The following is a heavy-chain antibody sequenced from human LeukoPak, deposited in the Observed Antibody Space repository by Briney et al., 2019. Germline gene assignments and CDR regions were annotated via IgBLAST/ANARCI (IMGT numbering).Heavy chain of an antibody. CDR2: ISYSGSNK. CDR3: ARGGYCSSTSCYENSAFDI. CDR1: GFTFSSYA. D-gene: IGHD2-2*01. Sequence: GGSLRLSCAASGFTFSSYAMHWVRQAPGKGLEWVADISYSGSNKYYADSVKGRFTISRDNSKNTLYLQMNSLRAEDTAVYYCARGGYCSSTSCYENSAFDIWGQGTMVTVSS. V-gene: IGHV3-30*04. J-gene: IGHJ3*02.